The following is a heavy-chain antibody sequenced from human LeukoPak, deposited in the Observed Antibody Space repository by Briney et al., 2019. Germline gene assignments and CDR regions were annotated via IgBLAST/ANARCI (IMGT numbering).Heavy chain of an antibody. CDR1: GGTFSSYA. CDR2: IIPIFGTA. CDR3: ARSVLFWSGYINWFDP. Sequence: SSVKVSCKASGGTFSSYAISWVRQAPGQGLEWMGRIIPIFGTANYAQKFQGRVTITTDESTITAYMELSSLRSEDTAVYYCARSVLFWSGYINWFDPWGQGTLVTVSS. D-gene: IGHD3-3*01. J-gene: IGHJ5*02. V-gene: IGHV1-69*05.